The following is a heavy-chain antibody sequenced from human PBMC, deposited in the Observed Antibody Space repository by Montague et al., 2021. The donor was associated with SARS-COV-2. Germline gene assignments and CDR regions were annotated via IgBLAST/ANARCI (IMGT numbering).Heavy chain of an antibody. CDR3: ALPLGGARFDP. V-gene: IGHV4-4*02. CDR2: IYHSGTT. Sequence: SETLSPTCTVSGGSVSSDNWWTWVRQPPGKGLEWIGEIYHSGTTKYNPSLQSRVTISVDKSRNHLSLNLRSVTAADTAMYYCALPLGGARFDPWGQGILVTVSS. D-gene: IGHD1-26*01. CDR1: GGSVSSDNW. J-gene: IGHJ5*02.